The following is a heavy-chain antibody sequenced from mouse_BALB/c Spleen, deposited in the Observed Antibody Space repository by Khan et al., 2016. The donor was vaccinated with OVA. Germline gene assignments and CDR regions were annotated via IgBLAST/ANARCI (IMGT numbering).Heavy chain of an antibody. CDR2: IHYSGSA. D-gene: IGHD1-3*01. CDR1: GYSITSDYA. V-gene: IGHV3-2*02. Sequence: EVQLQESGPGLVKPSQSLSLTCTVPGYSITSDYAWNWIRQFPGNKLEWMGFIHYSGSANYNPAPKSRISITRDTSKHQFFLQLNSVTTADSATYYCAREGSRYNNAMDYWGQGTSVTVSS. J-gene: IGHJ4*01. CDR3: AREGSRYNNAMDY.